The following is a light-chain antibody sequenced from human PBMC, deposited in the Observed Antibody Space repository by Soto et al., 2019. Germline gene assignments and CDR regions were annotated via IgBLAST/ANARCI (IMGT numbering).Light chain of an antibody. Sequence: SGRATDRVVSNSLAWYQLKPGQTPRLLINDASRRATGSPDRFSGSGSGTDFTLTISRMEAGDSAVYYCQQYSRAPITFGQGTRLEI. CDR3: QQYSRAPIT. V-gene: IGKV3-20*01. J-gene: IGKJ5*01. CDR2: DAS. CDR1: DRVVSNS.